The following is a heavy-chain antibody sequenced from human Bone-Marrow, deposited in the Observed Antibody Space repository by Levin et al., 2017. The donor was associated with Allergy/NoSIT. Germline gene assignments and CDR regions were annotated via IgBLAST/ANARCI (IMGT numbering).Heavy chain of an antibody. J-gene: IGHJ4*02. Sequence: GESLKISCAASGFTFGGYYMSWIRQAPGKGLEWVSYISGSGNTIYYADSVKGRFTISRDNAKNSLYLQMNSLRAEDTAVYFCARGVEDIAFVLYYWGQGTLVTVSS. CDR1: GFTFGGYY. CDR2: ISGSGNTI. D-gene: IGHD2-15*01. V-gene: IGHV3-11*01. CDR3: ARGVEDIAFVLYY.